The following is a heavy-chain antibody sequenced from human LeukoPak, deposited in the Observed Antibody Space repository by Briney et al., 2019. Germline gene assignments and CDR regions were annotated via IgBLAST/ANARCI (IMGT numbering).Heavy chain of an antibody. D-gene: IGHD3-10*02. Sequence: AGGSLRLSCAASGFTVSSNYMSWVRQAPGKGLEWVSVIYSGGSTYYSDSVKGRFTISRDNSKNTLYLQMNSLRAEDTAVYYCAREVCLDYWGRGTLVTVSS. J-gene: IGHJ4*02. CDR2: IYSGGST. CDR1: GFTVSSNY. V-gene: IGHV3-53*01. CDR3: AREVCLDY.